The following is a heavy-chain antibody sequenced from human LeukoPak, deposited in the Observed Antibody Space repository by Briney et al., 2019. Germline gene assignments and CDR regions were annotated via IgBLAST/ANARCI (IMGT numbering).Heavy chain of an antibody. Sequence: PGGSLRLSCVAFGFTFSSYDMEWVRPAPGKGLAYVSSIGANGDTYYADSVKGRFSISRDNSKNTMFLQMGSLRTDDMGIYYCARLASGTSDYWGQGTLVTVSS. CDR3: ARLASGTSDY. CDR2: IGANGDT. D-gene: IGHD1-26*01. J-gene: IGHJ4*02. CDR1: GFTFSSYD. V-gene: IGHV3-64*02.